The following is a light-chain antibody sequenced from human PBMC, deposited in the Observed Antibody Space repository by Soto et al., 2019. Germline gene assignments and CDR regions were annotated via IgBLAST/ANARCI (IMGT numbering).Light chain of an antibody. J-gene: IGKJ1*01. CDR1: QSVSSN. Sequence: EVVLTQSPATLSLSPGERATLSCRASQSVSSNLAWYQQKPGQAPRLLIQRASTRATGIPARFSGSGSGTEFTLTISSLQSEDFAVYFCQQYNNWPGTFGQGTKVDIK. V-gene: IGKV3-15*01. CDR3: QQYNNWPGT. CDR2: RAS.